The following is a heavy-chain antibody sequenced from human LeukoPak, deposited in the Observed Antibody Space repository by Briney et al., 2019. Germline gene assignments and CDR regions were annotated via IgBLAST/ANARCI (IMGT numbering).Heavy chain of an antibody. V-gene: IGHV1-18*01. Sequence: ASVKVSCKASAYTFTNYGIALVRQAPGQGLEWMGWISAHNGNTNYAQKLQGRVTMTTDTSTSTAYMELRSLASDDTAVYYCARDGYFDHWGQGTLVTVSS. CDR1: AYTFTNYG. CDR2: ISAHNGNT. CDR3: ARDGYFDH. J-gene: IGHJ4*02.